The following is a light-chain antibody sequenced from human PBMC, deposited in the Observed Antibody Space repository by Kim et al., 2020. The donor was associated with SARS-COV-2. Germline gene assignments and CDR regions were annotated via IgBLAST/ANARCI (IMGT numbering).Light chain of an antibody. CDR2: AAS. Sequence: PGERATLSCRASQSLSSSHLALYQQKPGQTPRLLIYAASNRAAGIPDRFSGSGSGTDFTLTISRLEPEDFAVYYCQQFGSSPFTFGPGTKVDIK. CDR3: QQFGSSPFT. V-gene: IGKV3-20*01. J-gene: IGKJ3*01. CDR1: QSLSSSH.